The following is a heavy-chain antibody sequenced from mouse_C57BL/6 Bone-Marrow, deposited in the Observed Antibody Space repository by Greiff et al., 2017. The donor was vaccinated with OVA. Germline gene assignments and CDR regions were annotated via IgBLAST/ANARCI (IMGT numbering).Heavy chain of an antibody. V-gene: IGHV1-18*01. Sequence: EVQLQQSGPELVKPGASVKIPCKASGYTFTDYNMDWVKQSHGKSLEWIGDINPNNGGTIYNQKFKGKATLTVDKSSSTAYMELRSLTSEDTAVYYCARGGVYYGSSRYYFDYWGQGTTLTVSS. CDR3: ARGGVYYGSSRYYFDY. D-gene: IGHD1-1*01. J-gene: IGHJ2*01. CDR2: INPNNGGT. CDR1: GYTFTDYN.